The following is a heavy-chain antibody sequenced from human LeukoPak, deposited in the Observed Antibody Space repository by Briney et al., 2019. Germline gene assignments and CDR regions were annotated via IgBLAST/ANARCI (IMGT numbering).Heavy chain of an antibody. D-gene: IGHD3/OR15-3a*01. CDR1: GYTFTSYG. CDR3: AWTDWFDP. CDR2: IIPIFGTA. V-gene: IGHV1-69*05. J-gene: IGHJ5*02. Sequence: GASVKVPCKASGYTFTSYGISWVRQAPGQGLEWMGRIIPIFGTANYAQKFQGRVTITTDESTSTAYMELSSLRSEDTAVYYCAWTDWFDPWGQGTLVTVSS.